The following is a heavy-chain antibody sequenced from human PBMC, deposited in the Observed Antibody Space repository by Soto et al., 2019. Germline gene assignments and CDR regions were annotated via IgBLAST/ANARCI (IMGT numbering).Heavy chain of an antibody. Sequence: EVQLLESGGGLIQLGGSLRLSCSASGFTFRSYAMIWVRQAPGKGLEWVSAITANGGGTYYADSVKGRFTISRDNSKSTLFLQIKDLRAEDTAVYYCAKEMLPDYWGQGTLITVSS. D-gene: IGHD2-8*01. CDR1: GFTFRSYA. CDR2: ITANGGGT. V-gene: IGHV3-23*01. J-gene: IGHJ4*02. CDR3: AKEMLPDY.